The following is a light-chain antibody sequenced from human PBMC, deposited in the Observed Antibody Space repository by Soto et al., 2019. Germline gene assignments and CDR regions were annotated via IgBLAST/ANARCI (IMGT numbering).Light chain of an antibody. CDR1: QSVRAF. J-gene: IGKJ1*01. Sequence: DIQMTQSPSSLSASVGDRVTITCRASQSVRAFLIWYRHKPGKAPELLIFSASSLQPGVPSRFSGRGSWTAFTLTITSLQPEDFATYYCQQNYSPPGTFGQGTKVEIK. CDR2: SAS. V-gene: IGKV1-39*01. CDR3: QQNYSPPGT.